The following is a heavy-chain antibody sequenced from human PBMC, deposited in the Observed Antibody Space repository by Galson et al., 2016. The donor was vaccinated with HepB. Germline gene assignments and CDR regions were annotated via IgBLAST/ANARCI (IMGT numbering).Heavy chain of an antibody. D-gene: IGHD6-19*01. Sequence: SLRLSCAASGYSFRSFAMTWVRQAPGKGLEWVSSISVYGKTYYADSVQGRFTVSRDNSKNTLYLQMNSLRAEETAIYYCAKDFRYGSAWGQGTLVTVSS. J-gene: IGHJ5*02. CDR1: GYSFRSFA. CDR2: ISVYGKT. CDR3: AKDFRYGSA. V-gene: IGHV3-23*01.